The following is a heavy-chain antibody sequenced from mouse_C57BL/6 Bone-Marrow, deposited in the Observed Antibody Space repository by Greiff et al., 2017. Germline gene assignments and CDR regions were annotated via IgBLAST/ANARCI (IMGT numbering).Heavy chain of an antibody. CDR1: GFTFSDFY. J-gene: IGHJ4*01. CDR2: SRNKANDYTT. V-gene: IGHV7-1*01. Sequence: EVQGVESGGGLVQSGRSLRLSCATSGFTFSDFYMEWVRQAPGKGLEWIAASRNKANDYTTEYSASVKGRFIVARDTSESILYLQMNALRAEDTAIYYCARDAVENYRSMDYWGQGTSVTVSS. D-gene: IGHD2-1*01. CDR3: ARDAVENYRSMDY.